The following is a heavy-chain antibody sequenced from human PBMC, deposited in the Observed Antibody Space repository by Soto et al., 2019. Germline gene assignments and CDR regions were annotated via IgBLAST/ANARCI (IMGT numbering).Heavy chain of an antibody. CDR3: TTDLGYCSSTSCYYYYGMDV. V-gene: IGHV3-15*01. CDR1: GFTFSNAW. Sequence: GGSLRLSCAASGFTFSNAWMSWVRQAPGKGLEWVGRIKSKTDGGTTDYAAPVKCRFTIARDDSKNTLYLQMNSLKTEDTAVYYCTTDLGYCSSTSCYYYYGMDVWGQGTTVTVSS. J-gene: IGHJ6*02. D-gene: IGHD2-2*01. CDR2: IKSKTDGGTT.